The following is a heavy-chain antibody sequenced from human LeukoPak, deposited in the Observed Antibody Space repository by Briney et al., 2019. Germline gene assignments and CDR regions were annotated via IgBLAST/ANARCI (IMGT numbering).Heavy chain of an antibody. V-gene: IGHV3-74*01. CDR2: IKSDGSRT. Sequence: PGGSLRLSCAASGFTFSSYWMHWVRQAPGKGLVWVSRIKSDGSRTNYADSVKGRFTISRDNSKNTVYLQMNTLRAEDTAVYYCARGGSDYWGQGTLVSVSS. J-gene: IGHJ4*02. CDR3: ARGGSDY. CDR1: GFTFSSYW.